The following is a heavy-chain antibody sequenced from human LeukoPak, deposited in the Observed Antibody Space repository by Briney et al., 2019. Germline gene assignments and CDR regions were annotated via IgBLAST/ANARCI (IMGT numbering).Heavy chain of an antibody. V-gene: IGHV1-18*04. CDR2: ISPYTGNR. D-gene: IGHD6-6*01. CDR3: ARTTDSSSLDY. Sequence: ASVKVSCKASGYTFTGYYMHWVRQAPGQGLEWVGWISPYTGNRNYAQKLQGRVTMTTDTSTSTAYMELRSLRSDDTAVYYCARTTDSSSLDYWGQGTLVTVSS. J-gene: IGHJ4*02. CDR1: GYTFTGYY.